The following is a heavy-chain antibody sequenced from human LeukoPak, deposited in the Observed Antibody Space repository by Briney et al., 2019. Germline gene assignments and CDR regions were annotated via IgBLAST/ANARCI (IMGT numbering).Heavy chain of an antibody. CDR1: GFTFSSYS. Sequence: GGSLRLSCAASGFTFSSYSMNWVRQAPGKGLEWVSYISSSSSTIYYADSVKGRFTISRDNAKNSLYLQINSLRAEDTAVYYCARDGSLDYWGQGTLVTVSS. CDR3: ARDGSLDY. CDR2: ISSSSSTI. V-gene: IGHV3-48*01. D-gene: IGHD1-26*01. J-gene: IGHJ4*02.